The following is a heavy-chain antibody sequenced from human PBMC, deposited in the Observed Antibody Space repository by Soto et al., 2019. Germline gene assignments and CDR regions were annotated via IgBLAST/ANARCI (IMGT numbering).Heavy chain of an antibody. CDR3: PRDRNYAFDY. D-gene: IGHD1-7*01. CDR1: GYTFTSYG. CDR2: ISAYNGNT. Sequence: ASVKVSCKASGYTFTSYGISWLRQAPGQGLEWMGWISAYNGNTNYAQKLQGRVTMTTDTSTSTAYMELRSLRSDDTAVYYRPRDRNYAFDYWGQGTLVTVSS. V-gene: IGHV1-18*01. J-gene: IGHJ4*02.